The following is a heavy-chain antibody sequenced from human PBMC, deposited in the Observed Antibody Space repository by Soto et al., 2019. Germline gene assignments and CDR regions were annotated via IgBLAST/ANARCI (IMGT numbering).Heavy chain of an antibody. Sequence: GGSLRLSCAASGFTFSSYAMSWVRQAPGKGLEWVSAISGSGGSTYYADSVKGRFTISRDNSKNTLYLQMNSLRAEDTAGYYCAKTQCIAVAGSPLWDVLYYGVNVWAEGITVIV. CDR2: ISGSGGST. V-gene: IGHV3-23*01. D-gene: IGHD6-13*01. CDR1: GFTFSSYA. J-gene: IGHJ6*01. CDR3: AKTQCIAVAGSPLWDVLYYGVNV.